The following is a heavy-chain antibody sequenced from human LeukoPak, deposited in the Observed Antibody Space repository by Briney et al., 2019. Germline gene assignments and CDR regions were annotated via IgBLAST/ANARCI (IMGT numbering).Heavy chain of an antibody. J-gene: IGHJ3*02. Sequence: PGGSLRLSCAASGFTFDDYAMHWGRQAPGKGLEWVSGISWNSGSIGYADSVKGRFTISRDNAKNSLYLQMNSLRAEDTALYYCAKDMEPLGYCSGGSCYSVAFDIWGQGTMVTVSS. V-gene: IGHV3-9*01. CDR1: GFTFDDYA. CDR2: ISWNSGSI. CDR3: AKDMEPLGYCSGGSCYSVAFDI. D-gene: IGHD2-15*01.